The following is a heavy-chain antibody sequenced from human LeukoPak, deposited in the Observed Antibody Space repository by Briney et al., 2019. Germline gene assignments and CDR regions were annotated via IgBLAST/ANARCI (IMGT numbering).Heavy chain of an antibody. J-gene: IGHJ4*02. D-gene: IGHD2-2*01. CDR3: AREVYCSSTNCPLDY. Sequence: GGSLRLSCAASGFTFNTYNMHWVRQAPGKGLEWVAVISSDGNKKYYADSVKGRFTFSRDNSKNTLYLQMNSLGAEDTAVYYCAREVYCSSTNCPLDYWGLGTLVTVSS. CDR1: GFTFNTYN. CDR2: ISSDGNKK. V-gene: IGHV3-30*04.